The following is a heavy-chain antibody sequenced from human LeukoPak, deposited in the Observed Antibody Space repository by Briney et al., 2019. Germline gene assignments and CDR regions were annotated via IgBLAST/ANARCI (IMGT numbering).Heavy chain of an antibody. CDR2: INDRGKT. J-gene: IGHJ3*02. CDR1: GGSLSNYY. D-gene: IGHD2-2*01. V-gene: IGHV4-34*01. Sequence: SETLSLTCAVYGGSLSNYYWSWIRQPPGKGLEWIGEINDRGKTIYNPSHKSRVTISIDTSKNQFSLKLTSGIAADTAMYYCARPVYCSSTTCTGPFHIWGQGTMVTVSS. CDR3: ARPVYCSSTTCTGPFHI.